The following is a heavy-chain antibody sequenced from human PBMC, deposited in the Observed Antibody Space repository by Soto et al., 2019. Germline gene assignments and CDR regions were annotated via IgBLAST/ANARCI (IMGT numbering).Heavy chain of an antibody. CDR1: GLSLSTTGVG. D-gene: IGHD2-21*02. V-gene: IGHV2-5*02. CDR2: IYWDDDK. J-gene: IGHJ6*02. Sequence: QSTLKESGPTLVKPTQTLTLTCTFSGLSLSTTGVGVGWIRQPPGKALEWLALIYWDDDKRYSPSLKSRLTITKDTSKNQVVLTMTNMDPGDTATYYCVQSRCGGDCLQSYSSHSYYGLDVWGQGTTVTVSS. CDR3: VQSRCGGDCLQSYSSHSYYGLDV.